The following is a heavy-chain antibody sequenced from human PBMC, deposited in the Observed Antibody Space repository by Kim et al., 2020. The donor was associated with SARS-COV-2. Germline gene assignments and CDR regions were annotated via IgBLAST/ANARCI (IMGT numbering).Heavy chain of an antibody. Sequence: ASVKVSCKFSGYTLTELSMHWVRQAPGKGLEWMGGFDPEDGETIYAQKFQGRVTMTEDTSTDTAYMELSSLRSEDTAVYYCATSCSSISCHWFDPWGQRTLVTVSS. CDR1: GYTLTELS. CDR2: FDPEDGET. J-gene: IGHJ5*02. CDR3: ATSCSSISCHWFDP. V-gene: IGHV1-24*01. D-gene: IGHD2-2*01.